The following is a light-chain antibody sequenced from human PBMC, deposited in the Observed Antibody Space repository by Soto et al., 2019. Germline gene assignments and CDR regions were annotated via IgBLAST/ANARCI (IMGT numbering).Light chain of an antibody. CDR3: LQHKSYPRT. CDR2: SAN. V-gene: IGKV1-17*03. Sequence: DIRMTQSPSDMSASVGDRVTITCRASQDISNFLVWFQQRPGKVPKRLMYSANRLESGVPSRFSGSGSGTEFTLTISSLQPEDFATYYCLQHKSYPRTFGQGTKVDIK. CDR1: QDISNF. J-gene: IGKJ1*01.